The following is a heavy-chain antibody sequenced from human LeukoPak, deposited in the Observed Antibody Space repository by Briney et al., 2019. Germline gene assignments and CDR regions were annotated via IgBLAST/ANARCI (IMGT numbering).Heavy chain of an antibody. V-gene: IGHV3-30*02. D-gene: IGHD3-22*01. CDR2: IRYDGSNK. J-gene: IGHJ4*02. Sequence: GGSLRLSCAASGFTFSSYGMHWVRQAPGKGLEWVAFIRYDGSNKYYADSVKGRFTISRDNSKNTLYLQMNSLRAEDTAVYYCAKDHPIPLPYYDSSGRVFDYWGQGTLVTVSS. CDR1: GFTFSSYG. CDR3: AKDHPIPLPYYDSSGRVFDY.